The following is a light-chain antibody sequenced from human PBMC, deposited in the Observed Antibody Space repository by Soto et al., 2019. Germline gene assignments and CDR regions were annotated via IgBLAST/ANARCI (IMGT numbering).Light chain of an antibody. J-gene: IGLJ2*01. Sequence: LTQPPSVSGAPGQRATISCTGSSSNIGAGYDVHWYQQLPGTAPKLLINGNSNRPSGVPDRFSGSKSGTSASLAITGLQAEDEADYYCQSYDRSLSAVFGGGTKLTVL. CDR2: GNS. CDR1: SSNIGAGYD. V-gene: IGLV1-40*01. CDR3: QSYDRSLSAV.